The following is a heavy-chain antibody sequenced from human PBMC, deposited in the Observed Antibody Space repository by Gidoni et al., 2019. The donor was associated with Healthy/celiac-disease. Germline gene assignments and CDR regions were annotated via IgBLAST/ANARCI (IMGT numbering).Heavy chain of an antibody. D-gene: IGHD3-16*02. V-gene: IGHV3-21*01. J-gene: IGHJ4*02. CDR3: ARNIDDYVWGSYRPPDY. CDR1: GFTFSSAI. Sequence: EVQLVESGGGLVKPGGSLRLACAASGFTFSSAIMNWVRQASGQVREWVSSISSSSSYIYYSDSVKGRFTISRDNAKNSLYLQMNSLRAEDTAVYYCARNIDDYVWGSYRPPDYWGQGTLVTVSS. CDR2: ISSSSSYI.